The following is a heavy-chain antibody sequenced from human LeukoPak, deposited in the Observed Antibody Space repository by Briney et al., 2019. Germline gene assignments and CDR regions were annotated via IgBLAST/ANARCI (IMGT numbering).Heavy chain of an antibody. CDR1: GFTVSSNY. V-gene: IGHV3-66*01. CDR3: ARDDTYGYAP. CDR2: ICSGGST. Sequence: GGALRLSCAASGFTVSSNYMSWVRQAPGKGLEWVSLICSGGSTYYADSVKGRFTISRDNSKNTLYLQMNSLRAEDTAVYYCARDDTYGYAPWGQGTLVTVSS. J-gene: IGHJ5*02. D-gene: IGHD5-18*01.